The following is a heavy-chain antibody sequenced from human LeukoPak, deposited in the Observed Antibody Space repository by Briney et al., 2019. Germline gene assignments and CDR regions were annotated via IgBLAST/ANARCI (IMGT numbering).Heavy chain of an antibody. D-gene: IGHD3-10*01. CDR1: GFTFSSYA. V-gene: IGHV3-30-3*01. J-gene: IGHJ1*01. Sequence: QPGGSLRLSCAASGFTFSSYAIHWVRQAPGKGLEWVAVISYDGNNKYYADSVKGRFTISRDNSKNTLYVQMNSPRAEDTAVYFCARDEGQQPFGYFQHWGQGTLVTVSS. CDR2: ISYDGNNK. CDR3: ARDEGQQPFGYFQH.